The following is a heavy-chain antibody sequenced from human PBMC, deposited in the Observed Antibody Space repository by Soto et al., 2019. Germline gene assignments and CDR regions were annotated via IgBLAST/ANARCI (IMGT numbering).Heavy chain of an antibody. CDR2: IYYAGST. CDR1: CGSISPNY. D-gene: IGHD3-3*01. J-gene: IGHJ5*02. Sequence: PSQTLSLTCTVSCGSISPNYWSWFRQPPGRGLEWVGYIYYAGSTSYNPSLKSRVTISLETSKSQFSLRLSSVTAADTAVYFCARLGFSSQSLDPGGPGPLVTSPQ. V-gene: IGHV4-59*08. CDR3: ARLGFSSQSLDP.